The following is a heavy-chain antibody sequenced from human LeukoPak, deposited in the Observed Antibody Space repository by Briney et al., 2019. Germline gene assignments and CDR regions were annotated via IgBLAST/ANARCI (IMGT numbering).Heavy chain of an antibody. CDR1: GFTFSSYW. CDR3: ASDSSEGYYYYYMDV. V-gene: IGHV3-7*01. J-gene: IGHJ6*03. CDR2: IKQDGSEK. Sequence: GGSLRLSCAASGFTFSSYWMSWVRQAPGKGLELVANIKQDGSEKYYVDSVKGRFTISRDNAKNSLYLQMNSLRAEDTAVYYCASDSSEGYYYYYMDVWGKGTTVTVSS.